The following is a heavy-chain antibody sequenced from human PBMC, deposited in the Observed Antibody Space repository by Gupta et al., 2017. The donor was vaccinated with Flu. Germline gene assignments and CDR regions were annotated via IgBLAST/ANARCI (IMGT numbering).Heavy chain of an antibody. CDR1: GFSLIDNY. V-gene: IGHV3-11*01. CDR2: ISNTGDDT. J-gene: IGHJ4*02. Sequence: QVQLVESGGALVKPGGSLRLSCAASGFSLIDNYMSWIRQAPGEGLEWISYISNTGDDTWYTESVKGRFTISRDNDKNALYLQMNSLRAEDTAVYYCARDLTAYFYGSGSYRADYWGQGTLVTVSS. D-gene: IGHD3-10*01. CDR3: ARDLTAYFYGSGSYRADY.